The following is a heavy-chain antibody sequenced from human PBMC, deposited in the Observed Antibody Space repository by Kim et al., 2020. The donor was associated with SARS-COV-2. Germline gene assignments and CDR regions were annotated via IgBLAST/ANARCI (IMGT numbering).Heavy chain of an antibody. D-gene: IGHD6-13*01. CDR3: ATSAAAGRLYWFDP. V-gene: IGHV1-24*01. Sequence: APKFQGGVTMTEDKSTDTAYMELSSLRSEDTAVYYCATSAAAGRLYWFDPWGQGTLVTVSS. J-gene: IGHJ5*02.